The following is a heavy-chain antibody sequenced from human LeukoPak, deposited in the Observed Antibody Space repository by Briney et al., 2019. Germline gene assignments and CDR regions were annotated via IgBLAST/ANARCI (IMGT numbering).Heavy chain of an antibody. V-gene: IGHV3-15*01. J-gene: IGHJ4*02. CDR3: TTVVVVAAMYYFDY. CDR2: IKSKTDGGTT. D-gene: IGHD2-15*01. CDR1: GFTFSNAW. Sequence: GGSLRLSCAASGFTFSNAWMSWVRQAPGKGLEWVGRIKSKTDGGTTDYAAPVKGRFTISRDDSKNTLYLQMNSLKTEDTAVYYCTTVVVVAAMYYFDYWGQGTLVTVSS.